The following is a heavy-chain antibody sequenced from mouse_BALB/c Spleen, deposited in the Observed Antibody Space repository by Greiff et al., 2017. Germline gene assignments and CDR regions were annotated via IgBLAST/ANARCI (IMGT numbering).Heavy chain of an antibody. CDR2: ISYSGST. Sequence: DVQLVESGPGLVKPSQSLSLTCTVTGYSITSDYAWNWIRQFPGNKLEWMGYISYSGSTSYNPSLKSRISITRDTSKNQFFLQLNSVTTEDTATYYCAGTVYRYDGFDYWGQGTTLTVSS. V-gene: IGHV3-2*02. D-gene: IGHD2-14*01. CDR3: AGTVYRYDGFDY. CDR1: GYSITSDYA. J-gene: IGHJ2*01.